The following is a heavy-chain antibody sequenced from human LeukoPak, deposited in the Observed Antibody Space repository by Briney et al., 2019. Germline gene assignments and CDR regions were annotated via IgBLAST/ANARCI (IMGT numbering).Heavy chain of an antibody. J-gene: IGHJ4*02. CDR3: ARGARGYSYGLVWYY. CDR2: ISYDGGNK. D-gene: IGHD5-18*01. Sequence: GGSLRLSCGASGLTFRNAWMTWVRQAPGKGLEWVAVISYDGGNKYYADSVKGRFTISRDNSKNTLYLQMNSLRAEDTAVYYCARGARGYSYGLVWYYWGQGTLVTVSS. CDR1: GLTFRNAW. V-gene: IGHV3-30*01.